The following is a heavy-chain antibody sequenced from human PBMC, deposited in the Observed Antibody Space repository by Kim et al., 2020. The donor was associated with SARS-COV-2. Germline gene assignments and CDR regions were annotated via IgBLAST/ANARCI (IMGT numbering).Heavy chain of an antibody. D-gene: IGHD3-3*01. CDR3: ARGDDPNYYYYGMDV. J-gene: IGHJ6*02. Sequence: QKFQGRVTITADESTSTAYMELSSLRSEDTAVYYCARGDDPNYYYYGMDVWGQGTTVTVSS. V-gene: IGHV1-69*01.